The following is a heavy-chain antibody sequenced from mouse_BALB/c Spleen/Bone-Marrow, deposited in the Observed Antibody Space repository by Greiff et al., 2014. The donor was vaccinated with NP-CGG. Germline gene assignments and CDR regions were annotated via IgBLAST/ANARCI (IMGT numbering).Heavy chain of an antibody. CDR3: ARGREAMDY. Sequence: VQLQQSGAELVGPGALVKLSCKASGFNIKDYYMHWVKQRPEQGLEWIGWIDPENGNTIYDPKFQGEASITADTSSNTAYLQLSSLTSEDTAVYYCARGREAMDYWGQGTSVTVSS. V-gene: IGHV14-1*02. J-gene: IGHJ4*01. CDR2: IDPENGNT. CDR1: GFNIKDYY.